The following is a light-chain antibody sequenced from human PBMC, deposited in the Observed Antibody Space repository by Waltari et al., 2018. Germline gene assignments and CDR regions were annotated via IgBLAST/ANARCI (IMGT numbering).Light chain of an antibody. CDR3: QQGVILPLT. CDR1: ESVSNY. CDR2: DTS. V-gene: IGKV3-11*01. Sequence: EIVLTQSPVTLSLAAGDRATLPCRASESVSNYLAWYQQKPGQSPTLLIYDTSKRATGIPGRFSGSGYGTDFTLTINNLEAEDFALYYCQQGVILPLTFGGGTKLEIK. J-gene: IGKJ4*01.